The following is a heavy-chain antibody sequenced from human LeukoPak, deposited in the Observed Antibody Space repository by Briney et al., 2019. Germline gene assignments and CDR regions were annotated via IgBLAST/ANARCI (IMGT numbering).Heavy chain of an antibody. CDR2: IKQDGSEI. D-gene: IGHD3-10*01. CDR1: VYPLSQYC. Sequence: GGPQRLLCAPSVYPLSQYCMIWARQARGKGLEWVAIIKQDGSEIRYVHSVKALLTISRDNDKNSLYLQMKSLRGEDTAIYYCGGGAGGSIDYLGQGALVTVSS. CDR3: GGGAGGSIDY. J-gene: IGHJ4*02. V-gene: IGHV3-7*01.